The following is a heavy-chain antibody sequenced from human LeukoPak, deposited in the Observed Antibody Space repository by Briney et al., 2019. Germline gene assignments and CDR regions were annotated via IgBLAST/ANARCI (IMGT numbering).Heavy chain of an antibody. CDR3: ARGYCSGGSCYRAPFTY. CDR2: IHSGGST. Sequence: PEGSLRLSCAASGFTVSSNYMSWVRQAPGKGLEWVSVIHSGGSTYYADSVKGRFTISRDNSNNTLYLQMNSLRAEDTAVYYCARGYCSGGSCYRAPFTYWGQGTLVTVSS. J-gene: IGHJ4*02. D-gene: IGHD2-15*01. V-gene: IGHV3-53*01. CDR1: GFTVSSNY.